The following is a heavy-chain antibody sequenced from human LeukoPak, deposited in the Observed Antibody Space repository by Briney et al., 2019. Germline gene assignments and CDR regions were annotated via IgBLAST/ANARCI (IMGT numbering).Heavy chain of an antibody. CDR1: GGSISSSSYY. J-gene: IGHJ5*02. D-gene: IGHD3-16*01. CDR2: FYYSGST. V-gene: IGHV4-39*01. CDR3: ARQNTYRVWFDP. Sequence: SETLSLTCTVSGGSISSSSYYWGWIRQPPGKGLEWIGSFYYSGSTYYNPSLKSRVTISVDTSKNQFSLKLSSVTAADTAVYYCARQNTYRVWFDPWGQGTLVTVSS.